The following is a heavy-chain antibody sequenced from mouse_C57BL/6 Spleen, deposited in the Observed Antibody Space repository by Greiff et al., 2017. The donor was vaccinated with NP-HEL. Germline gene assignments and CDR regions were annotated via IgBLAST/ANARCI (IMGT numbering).Heavy chain of an antibody. CDR3: ARTSTTVVAPYFDV. CDR1: GYTFTSYW. CDR2: IDPNSGGT. D-gene: IGHD1-1*01. V-gene: IGHV1-72*01. J-gene: IGHJ1*03. Sequence: QVQLQQSGAELVKPGASVKLSCKASGYTFTSYWMHWVQQRPGRGLEWIGRIDPNSGGTKYNEKVKSKAILTVDKHPSKAKMQLSSLTSENSAVYICARTSTTVVAPYFDVWGTGTTVTVSS.